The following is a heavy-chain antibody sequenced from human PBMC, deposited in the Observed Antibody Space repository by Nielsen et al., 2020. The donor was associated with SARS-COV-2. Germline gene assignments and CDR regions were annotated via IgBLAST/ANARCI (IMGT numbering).Heavy chain of an antibody. CDR3: ARDTPPPDY. CDR2: IYSGGSGT. Sequence: GGSLRLSCAASGFTFSSYAMSWVRQAPGTGLEWISVIYSGGSGTYYADSVKGRFTISRDNSKNTLYLQMDSLRAEDTAVYYCARDTPPPDYWGQGTLVTVSS. J-gene: IGHJ4*02. V-gene: IGHV3-23*03. CDR1: GFTFSSYA.